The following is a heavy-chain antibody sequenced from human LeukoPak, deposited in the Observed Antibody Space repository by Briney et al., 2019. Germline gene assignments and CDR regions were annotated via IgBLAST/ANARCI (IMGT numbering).Heavy chain of an antibody. J-gene: IGHJ4*02. CDR1: GFTFSSYS. Sequence: GGSLRLSCAASGFTFSSYSMNWVRQAPGKGLEWVAVISYDGGNKYYADSVKGRFTISRDNSKNTLYLQMNSLRAEDTAVYYCARGHDYVWGSYRYTPPRGPRDYFDYWGQGTLVTVSS. CDR2: ISYDGGNK. V-gene: IGHV3-30*03. CDR3: ARGHDYVWGSYRYTPPRGPRDYFDY. D-gene: IGHD3-16*02.